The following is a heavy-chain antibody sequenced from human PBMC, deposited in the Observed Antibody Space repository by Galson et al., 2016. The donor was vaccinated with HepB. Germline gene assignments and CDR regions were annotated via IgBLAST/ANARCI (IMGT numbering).Heavy chain of an antibody. CDR3: AKMSLLSGGYFDY. D-gene: IGHD3-10*01. V-gene: IGHV3-23*01. Sequence: SLRLSCAASGFTFSSYAMSWVRQAPGKGLEWVSAISGSGNSTYYADSVKGRFTISRGNSKNTLYLQVNSLRVEDTAVYYCAKMSLLSGGYFDYWGQGTLVTVSS. CDR1: GFTFSSYA. J-gene: IGHJ4*02. CDR2: ISGSGNST.